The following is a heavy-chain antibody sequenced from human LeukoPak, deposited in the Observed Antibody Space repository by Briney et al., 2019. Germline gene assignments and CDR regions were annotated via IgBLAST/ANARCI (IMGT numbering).Heavy chain of an antibody. Sequence: SETLSLTCTVSGGSISSCYWSWIRQPPGKGLEWIGYIYYSGGTNYNPSLKSRVTISVDTSKNQFSLKLSSVTAADTAVYYCARVDWGAMGYYFDYWGQGTLVTVSS. V-gene: IGHV4-59*01. CDR2: IYYSGGT. CDR1: GGSISSCY. CDR3: ARVDWGAMGYYFDY. D-gene: IGHD1-26*01. J-gene: IGHJ4*02.